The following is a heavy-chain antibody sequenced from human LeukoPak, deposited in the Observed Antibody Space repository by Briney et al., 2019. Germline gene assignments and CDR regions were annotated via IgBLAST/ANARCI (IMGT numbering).Heavy chain of an antibody. Sequence: GGSLRLSCAASGFAFSAYWMHWVRQAPGKGLEWVSRINEDATTITYADSVKGRFIISRDNSKKSLYLQMNNLRAEDTAVYYCVRDLILVWSPGDDFDFWGQGTLVIVSS. V-gene: IGHV3-74*01. CDR1: GFAFSAYW. CDR2: INEDATTI. CDR3: VRDLILVWSPGDDFDF. D-gene: IGHD2-21*01. J-gene: IGHJ4*02.